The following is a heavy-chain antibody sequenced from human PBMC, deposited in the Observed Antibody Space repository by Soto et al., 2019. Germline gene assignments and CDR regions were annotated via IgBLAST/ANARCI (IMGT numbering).Heavy chain of an antibody. CDR1: GGSISSGGYA. D-gene: IGHD1-7*01. Sequence: QMRLQESGSGLVKPSQTLSLTCAVSGGSISSGGYAWNWIRQPPGKGLEWIGYIYHSGDTSYNPSLKNRVTISVDKSKNQFSLTLSFVTAADTAVYYCARDSLTGNYFDPWGQGTLVTVSS. J-gene: IGHJ5*02. CDR3: ARDSLTGNYFDP. CDR2: IYHSGDT. V-gene: IGHV4-30-2*01.